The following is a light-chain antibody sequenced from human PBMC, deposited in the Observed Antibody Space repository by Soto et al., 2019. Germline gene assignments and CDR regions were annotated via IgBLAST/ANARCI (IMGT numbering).Light chain of an antibody. CDR3: QQLNSYPIT. CDR1: QSISSW. Sequence: DIQMTQSPSTLSASVGDRVTITCRASQSISSWLAWYQQKPGKAPKLLIYKASTLKSGVPSRFSGSGSGTEFTLTISRLQPEDFATYYCQQLNSYPITFGQGTRLEIK. V-gene: IGKV1-5*03. CDR2: KAS. J-gene: IGKJ5*01.